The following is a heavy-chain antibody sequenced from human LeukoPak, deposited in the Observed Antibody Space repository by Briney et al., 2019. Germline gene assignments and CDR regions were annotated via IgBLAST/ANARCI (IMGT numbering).Heavy chain of an antibody. D-gene: IGHD4-17*01. Sequence: GGSLRLSCAASRFTFSNYGVSWVRQAPGKGLEWVSVIYSGGSTYYADSVKGRFTISRDNSKNTLYLQMNSLRAEDTAVYYCARDQPGDYGAGYFDYWGQGTLVTVSS. CDR3: ARDQPGDYGAGYFDY. CDR2: IYSGGST. V-gene: IGHV3-53*01. CDR1: RFTFSNYG. J-gene: IGHJ4*02.